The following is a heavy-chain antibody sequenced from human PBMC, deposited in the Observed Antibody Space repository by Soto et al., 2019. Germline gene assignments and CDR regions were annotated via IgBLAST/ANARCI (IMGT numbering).Heavy chain of an antibody. CDR1: GFTFGNYW. V-gene: IGHV3-7*03. D-gene: IGHD3-10*01. J-gene: IGHJ4*02. CDR3: ARDWGGLGY. CDR2: IIKDGSEK. Sequence: GGSPRLSCAASGFTFGNYWMTWVRQAPGKGLEWVANIIKDGSEKNYVGSVKGRFTVSRDNAKNSLYLEMNSLRVEDTAVYYCARDWGGLGYWGQGTLVTVSS.